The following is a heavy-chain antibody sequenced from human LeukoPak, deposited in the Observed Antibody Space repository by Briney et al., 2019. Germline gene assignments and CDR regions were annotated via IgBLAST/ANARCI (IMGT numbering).Heavy chain of an antibody. D-gene: IGHD5-24*01. CDR2: IYYSRTT. Sequence: PSETLSLTCTVSGGSIRSLYWSWIRQPPGKGLEWIGYIYYSRTTNYNPSLRSRVTVSVDTSKNQFSLKLSSVTAADTAVYYCARVRPGDGFDFDYWGQGTLVTVSS. CDR3: ARVRPGDGFDFDY. V-gene: IGHV4-59*11. J-gene: IGHJ4*02. CDR1: GGSIRSLY.